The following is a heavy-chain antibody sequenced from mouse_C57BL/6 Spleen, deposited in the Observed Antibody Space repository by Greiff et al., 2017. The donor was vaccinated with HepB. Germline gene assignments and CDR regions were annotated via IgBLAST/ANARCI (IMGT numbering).Heavy chain of an antibody. CDR3: ARRCPYYCSSWFAY. CDR2: ILPGSGST. J-gene: IGHJ3*01. V-gene: IGHV1-9*01. Sequence: VQLQQSGAELMKPGASVKLSCKATGYTFTGYWIEWVKQRPGHGLEWIGEILPGSGSTNYNEKFKGKATITADTSSNPAYMQLSSRTTEDSAIYYCARRCPYYCSSWFAYWGQGTLVTVSA. D-gene: IGHD1-1*01. CDR1: GYTFTGYW.